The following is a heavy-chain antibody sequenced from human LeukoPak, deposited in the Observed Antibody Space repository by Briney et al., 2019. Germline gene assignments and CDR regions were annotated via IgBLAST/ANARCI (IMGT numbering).Heavy chain of an antibody. D-gene: IGHD3-3*01. Sequence: ASVKVSCKASGGTFSSYAISWVRQAPGQGLEWMGRIIPILGIANYAQKFQGRVTITADKSTSTAYMELSSLRSEDTAVYYCARGRRGYDFWSGNPGNWGQGTLVTVSS. CDR3: ARGRRGYDFWSGNPGN. J-gene: IGHJ4*02. V-gene: IGHV1-69*04. CDR2: IIPILGIA. CDR1: GGTFSSYA.